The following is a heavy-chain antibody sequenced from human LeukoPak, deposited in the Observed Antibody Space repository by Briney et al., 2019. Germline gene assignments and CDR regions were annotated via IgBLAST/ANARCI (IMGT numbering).Heavy chain of an antibody. V-gene: IGHV1-2*02. CDR3: ARGSVIDGSSSSASSPGGPGY. CDR2: INPYSGGT. D-gene: IGHD6-6*01. Sequence: ASVKVSCKASGYTFTDYYMHWVRQAPGQGLEWMGWINPYSGGTKYAQKFQGRVTMTRDTSISIAYMDLSRLESDDTAVYYCARGSVIDGSSSSASSPGGPGYWGQGTLVTVSS. J-gene: IGHJ4*02. CDR1: GYTFTDYY.